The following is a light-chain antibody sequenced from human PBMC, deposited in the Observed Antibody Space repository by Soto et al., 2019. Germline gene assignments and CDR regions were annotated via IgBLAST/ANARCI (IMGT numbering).Light chain of an antibody. CDR2: EVN. Sequence: QSVLTQPASVSGSPGQSISISCTGTSSDIGSYNLVSWYQQHPGKAPKLIICEVNKRPSGVSNRFSGSKSGNTASLTISGLQAEDEADYYCCSYASNNVVVFGGGTQLTVL. CDR3: CSYASNNVVV. J-gene: IGLJ2*01. V-gene: IGLV2-23*02. CDR1: SSDIGSYNL.